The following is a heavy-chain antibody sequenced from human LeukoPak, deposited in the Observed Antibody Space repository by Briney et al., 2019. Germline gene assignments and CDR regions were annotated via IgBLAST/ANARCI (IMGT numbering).Heavy chain of an antibody. Sequence: GGSLRLSCAASGFPFSTNDMSWVRQAPGKGLEWVSAISGSASGGTTYEDSVKGRFTVSRDNPKGTMYLQMNSLRAEDTAVYYCAKVKTHWYFDNWGRGTLVTVSS. V-gene: IGHV3-23*01. CDR1: GFPFSTND. D-gene: IGHD1-1*01. CDR3: AKVKTHWYFDN. J-gene: IGHJ4*02. CDR2: ISGSASGGT.